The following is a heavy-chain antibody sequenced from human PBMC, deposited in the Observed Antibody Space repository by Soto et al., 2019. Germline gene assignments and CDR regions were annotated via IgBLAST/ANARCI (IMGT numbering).Heavy chain of an antibody. D-gene: IGHD3-22*01. CDR3: ARDRMYDSSGYYYPHCDY. J-gene: IGHJ4*02. CDR1: GGSISSYY. CDR2: IYYSGST. Sequence: SETLSLTCTVSGGSISSYYWSWIRQPPGKGLEWIGYIYYSGSTNYNPSLKSRVTIPVDTSKNQFSLKLSSVTAADTAVYYCARDRMYDSSGYYYPHCDYWGQGTLVTVSS. V-gene: IGHV4-59*12.